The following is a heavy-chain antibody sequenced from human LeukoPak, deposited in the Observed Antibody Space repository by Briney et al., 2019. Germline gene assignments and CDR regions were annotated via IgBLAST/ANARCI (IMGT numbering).Heavy chain of an antibody. V-gene: IGHV4-61*02. CDR2: IYTSGST. CDR3: ARASTAQYTWFEP. Sequence: SETLSLTCTVSGGSISSGSYYWSWIRQPAGKGLEWIGRIYTSGSTNYNPSLKSRVTISVDTSKNQFSLKLSSVTAGDTAVYHCARASTAQYTWFEPWGQGTLVTVSP. CDR1: GGSISSGSYY. D-gene: IGHD2/OR15-2a*01. J-gene: IGHJ5*02.